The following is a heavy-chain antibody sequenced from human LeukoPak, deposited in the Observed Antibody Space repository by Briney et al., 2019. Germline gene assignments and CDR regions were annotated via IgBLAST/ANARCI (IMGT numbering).Heavy chain of an antibody. CDR3: ARATFPLNFDY. CDR2: ISDDGSKI. J-gene: IGHJ4*02. CDR1: GFTFSSYG. Sequence: GGSLRLSCAASGFTFSSYGMSWVRQAPGKGLEWVAVISDDGSKIYYADSVKGRFTISRDNSKNTLYLQMNSLRAEDTAVYYCARATFPLNFDYWGQGTLVTVSS. V-gene: IGHV3-30*03.